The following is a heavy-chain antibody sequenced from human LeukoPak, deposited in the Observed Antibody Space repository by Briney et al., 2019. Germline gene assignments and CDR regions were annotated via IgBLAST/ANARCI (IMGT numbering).Heavy chain of an antibody. V-gene: IGHV3-23*01. CDR1: GFTFSSYA. J-gene: IGHJ4*02. CDR2: ISGSGGST. CDR3: AKAPRNMWCSSTSCYPPYYFDY. Sequence: PGGSLRLSCAASGFTFSSYAMSWVRQAPGKGLEWVSAISGSGGSTYYADSVKGRFTISRDNSKNTLYLQMNSLRAEDTAVYYCAKAPRNMWCSSTSCYPPYYFDYWGQGTLVTVSS. D-gene: IGHD2-2*01.